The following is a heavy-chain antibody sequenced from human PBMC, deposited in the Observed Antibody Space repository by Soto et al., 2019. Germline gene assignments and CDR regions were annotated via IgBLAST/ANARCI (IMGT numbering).Heavy chain of an antibody. CDR3: ARDLAAVDL. CDR1: GYTFINYY. V-gene: IGHV1-46*01. J-gene: IGHJ5*02. Sequence: QEQLVQSGAEVKEPGASVKVSCKASGYTFINYYIHWVRQAPGQGLEWMAIINPMGGSTNYAQEFQGRVTLTSDTSTITVYMELSSLRFEDTALFYCARDLAAVDLWGQGTLVNVCS. D-gene: IGHD6-13*01. CDR2: INPMGGST.